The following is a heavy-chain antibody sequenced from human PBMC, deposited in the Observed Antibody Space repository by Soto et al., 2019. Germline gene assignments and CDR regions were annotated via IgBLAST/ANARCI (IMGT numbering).Heavy chain of an antibody. D-gene: IGHD3-10*01. V-gene: IGHV4-59*01. Sequence: PSETLSLTCTVSGGSISSYYWSWIRQPPGKGLEWIGYIYYSGSTNYNPSLKSRVTISVDTSKNQFSLKLSSVTVADTAVYYCARSLWFGETSEFDLWGQGTLVTVSS. CDR3: ARSLWFGETSEFDL. CDR2: IYYSGST. CDR1: GGSISSYY. J-gene: IGHJ5*02.